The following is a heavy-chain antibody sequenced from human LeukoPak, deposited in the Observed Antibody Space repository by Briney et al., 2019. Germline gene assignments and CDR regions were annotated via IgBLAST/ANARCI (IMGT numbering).Heavy chain of an antibody. CDR3: ARGEDY. V-gene: IGHV3-30-3*01. Sequence: RPGRSLRLSCAASGFTFSSYAMHWVRQAPGKGLEWVAVISYDGSNKYYADSVKGRFTISRDNSKNTLYLQMNSLRAEDTAVYYCARGEDYWGQGTLVTVSS. CDR2: ISYDGSNK. CDR1: GFTFSSYA. J-gene: IGHJ4*02.